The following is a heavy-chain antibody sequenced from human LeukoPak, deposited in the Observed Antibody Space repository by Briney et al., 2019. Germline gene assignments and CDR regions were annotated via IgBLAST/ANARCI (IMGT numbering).Heavy chain of an antibody. J-gene: IGHJ4*02. Sequence: GASVKVSCKASGYTFTSYDINWVRQATGQGLEWMGWINPNSGGTNYSQKFQGRVTMTRDTSISTAYMELSRLRSDDTAVYYCAREQREGSSSWPPTTDYWGQGTLVTVSS. CDR3: AREQREGSSSWPPTTDY. D-gene: IGHD6-13*01. V-gene: IGHV1-2*02. CDR2: INPNSGGT. CDR1: GYTFTSYD.